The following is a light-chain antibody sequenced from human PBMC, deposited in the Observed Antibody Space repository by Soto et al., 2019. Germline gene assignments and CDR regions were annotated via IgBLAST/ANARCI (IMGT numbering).Light chain of an antibody. V-gene: IGKV3-11*01. CDR1: QSVSSY. Sequence: ELVVTQSPATLSLSPGERATLSCRASQSVSSYLAWYQQKPGQAPRLLIYDASNRATGIPARFSGSGSGTDFTLTISSLEPEDFAVYYCQQRSNWPQFGQGTKVDIK. CDR2: DAS. CDR3: QQRSNWPQ. J-gene: IGKJ1*01.